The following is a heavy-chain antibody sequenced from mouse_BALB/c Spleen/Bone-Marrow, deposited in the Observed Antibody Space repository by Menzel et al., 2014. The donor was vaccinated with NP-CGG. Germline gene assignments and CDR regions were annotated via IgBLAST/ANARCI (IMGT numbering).Heavy chain of an antibody. CDR2: IDPNTYYT. V-gene: IGHV1-7*01. CDR3: ERYWDAY. CDR1: GYTFTNYW. Sequence: QVQLQQSRAELAKPGASVKMSCEASGYTFTNYWMHWVKQRPGQGLESIGYIDPNTYYTRYNQKFKDKATLTADKSSSTAYLQLSSLTSEDSAVYYCERYWDAYWGQGTLVTVSA. J-gene: IGHJ3*01. D-gene: IGHD4-1*01.